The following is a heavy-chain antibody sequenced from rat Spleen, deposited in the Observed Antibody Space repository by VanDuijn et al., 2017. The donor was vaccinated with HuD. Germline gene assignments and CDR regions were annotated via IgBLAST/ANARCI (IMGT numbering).Heavy chain of an antibody. CDR1: GFSLTNYG. D-gene: IGHD1-9*01. CDR3: TREGHTMDRATYWFAY. Sequence: QVQLKESGPGLVQPSQTLSLTCTVSGFSLTNYGVSWVRQPSGKGPEWMGRMWYDGDTAYNSALKSRLSISRDTSKSQVFLKIYSLQTEDTAIYFCTREGHTMDRATYWFAYWGQGTLVTVSS. J-gene: IGHJ3*01. CDR2: MWYDGDT. V-gene: IGHV2S30*01.